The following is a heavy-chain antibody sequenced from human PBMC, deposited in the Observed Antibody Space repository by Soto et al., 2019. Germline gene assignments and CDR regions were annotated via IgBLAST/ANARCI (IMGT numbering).Heavy chain of an antibody. CDR3: ARAPPGGIRTPTWELYFDY. Sequence: GGSLRLSCAASGFSVSTNYMTWVRQAPGKGLEWVSVIYSGGSTYYADSVKGRFTISRDNSKNTLHLQMNSLRAEDTAAYYCARAPPGGIRTPTWELYFDYWGQGTLVTVSS. V-gene: IGHV3-53*01. CDR2: IYSGGST. J-gene: IGHJ4*02. D-gene: IGHD7-27*01. CDR1: GFSVSTNY.